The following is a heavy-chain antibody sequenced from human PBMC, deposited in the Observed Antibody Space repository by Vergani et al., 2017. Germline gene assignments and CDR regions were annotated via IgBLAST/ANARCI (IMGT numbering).Heavy chain of an antibody. CDR2: ISASGAPT. J-gene: IGHJ6*02. D-gene: IGHD2-2*01. CDR1: GFIFSTYA. V-gene: IGHV3-23*01. Sequence: EVQLLESGGDLVQPGGSLRLSCTASGFIFSTYAMSWVRQAPGKGLEWVSGISASGAPTYYADSVKGRVTISRDNSKNTLYLQMNSLRVEDTAVYYCAKEPSGYQLLCNCYYYYGMDVWGQGTTVTVSS. CDR3: AKEPSGYQLLCNCYYYYGMDV.